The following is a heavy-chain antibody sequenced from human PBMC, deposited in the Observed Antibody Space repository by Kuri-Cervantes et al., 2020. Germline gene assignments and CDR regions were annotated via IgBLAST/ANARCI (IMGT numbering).Heavy chain of an antibody. CDR3: ASSIAPSGGLGY. D-gene: IGHD1-26*01. CDR1: GYTFTGYY. J-gene: IGHJ4*02. CDR2: INPSGGST. Sequence: ASVKVSCKASGYTFTGYYMHWVRQAPGQGLEWMGIINPSGGSTSYAQKFQGRVTMTRDTSTSTVYMELSSLRSEDSALYYCASSIAPSGGLGYWGQGTLVTVSS. V-gene: IGHV1-46*01.